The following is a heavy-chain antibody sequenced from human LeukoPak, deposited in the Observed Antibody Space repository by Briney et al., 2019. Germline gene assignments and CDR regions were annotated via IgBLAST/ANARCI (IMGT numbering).Heavy chain of an antibody. CDR3: AADCSSTSCYDY. V-gene: IGHV3-30*02. Sequence: GGSLRLSCAASGFTFSSYGMHWVRQAPGKGLEWVAFIRYDGSNKYYADSVKGRFTISRDNSKNTLYLQMNSLRAEDTAVYYCAADCSSTSCYDYWGQGTLVTVSS. CDR2: IRYDGSNK. CDR1: GFTFSSYG. J-gene: IGHJ4*02. D-gene: IGHD2-2*01.